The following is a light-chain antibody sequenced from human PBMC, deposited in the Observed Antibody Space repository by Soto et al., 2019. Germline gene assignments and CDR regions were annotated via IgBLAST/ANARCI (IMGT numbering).Light chain of an antibody. J-gene: IGKJ3*01. CDR3: QQTHGLPLS. Sequence: IQMTQSPSSVSASVGDRVTMTCRASQGVGGWLAWYQQKPGKVPKLLIYATSSLHSGVPSRFSGSGSGTDFTLSISSLQPEAFATYYCQQTHGLPLSFGPGTKVDIK. CDR1: QGVGGW. V-gene: IGKV1-12*01. CDR2: ATS.